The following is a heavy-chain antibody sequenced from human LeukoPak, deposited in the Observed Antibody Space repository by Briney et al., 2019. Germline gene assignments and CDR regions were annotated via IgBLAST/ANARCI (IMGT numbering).Heavy chain of an antibody. J-gene: IGHJ6*02. D-gene: IGHD3-10*01. V-gene: IGHV4-34*01. Sequence: SETLSLTCAVYGGSFSGYYWSWIRQPPGKGLEWIGEINHSGSTNYNPSLKSRVTISVDTSKNQFSLKLSSVTAADTAVYYCARGRGGSGSYHYYYYGMDVWGQGTTVTVSS. CDR1: GGSFSGYY. CDR2: INHSGST. CDR3: ARGRGGSGSYHYYYYGMDV.